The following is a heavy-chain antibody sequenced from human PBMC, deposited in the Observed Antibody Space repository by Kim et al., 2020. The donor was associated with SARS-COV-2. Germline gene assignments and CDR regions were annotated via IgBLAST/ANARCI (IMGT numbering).Heavy chain of an antibody. D-gene: IGHD6-19*01. Sequence: GGSLRLSCATSGFTLRVHGIHWVRQAPGRGLEWVAVSPYEGRNEKYADSVKGRFTISRDTSKNRLYLQMSSLRVEDTVVYYCARDGGSGWSPSYYFDNWG. CDR1: GFTLRVHG. V-gene: IGHV3-33*05. J-gene: IGHJ4*01. CDR3: ARDGGSGWSPSYYFDN. CDR2: SPYEGRNE.